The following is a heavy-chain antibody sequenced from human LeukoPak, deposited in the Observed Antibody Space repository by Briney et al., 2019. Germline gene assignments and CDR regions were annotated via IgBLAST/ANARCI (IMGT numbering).Heavy chain of an antibody. D-gene: IGHD3-10*01. CDR2: INNDGTDT. V-gene: IGHV3-74*01. J-gene: IGHJ3*02. Sequence: GRSLRLSCAASGFTFSSFWMHWVRQAPGKGLVWVSRINNDGTDTIYADSVKGRFTISRDNAKNTLYLQINSLRAEDTAVYYCARGSSGPDIWGQGTMVTASS. CDR3: ARGSSGPDI. CDR1: GFTFSSFW.